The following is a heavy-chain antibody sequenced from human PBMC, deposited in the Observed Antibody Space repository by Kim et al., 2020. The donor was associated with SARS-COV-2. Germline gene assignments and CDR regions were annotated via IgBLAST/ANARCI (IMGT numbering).Heavy chain of an antibody. CDR3: VRDGVRGDIRMYV. J-gene: IGHJ6*02. D-gene: IGHD3-10*01. Sequence: ASVKVSCKASGYTFTSHAMNWVRQAPGQGLEWMGWINTNTGNPTYARGFTGRLVLSLDTSVSTAYMQISSLKAEDTAVYYCVRDGVRGDIRMYVWGQGTT. CDR2: INTNTGNP. CDR1: GYTFTSHA. V-gene: IGHV7-4-1*02.